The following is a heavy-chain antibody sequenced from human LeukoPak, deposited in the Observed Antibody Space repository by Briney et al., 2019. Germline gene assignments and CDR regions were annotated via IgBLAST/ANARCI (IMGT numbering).Heavy chain of an antibody. Sequence: GVSLRLSCAASGFTFSTFAMIWVRQPPGKGLEWVSSIFPSGGEIHYADSVRGRFTISRDNSKSTLSLQMNSLRAEDTAVYYCAKDYRPHDFWSGLVDYWGQGTLVTVSS. CDR1: GFTFSTFA. CDR2: IFPSGGEI. D-gene: IGHD3-3*01. V-gene: IGHV3-23*01. CDR3: AKDYRPHDFWSGLVDY. J-gene: IGHJ4*02.